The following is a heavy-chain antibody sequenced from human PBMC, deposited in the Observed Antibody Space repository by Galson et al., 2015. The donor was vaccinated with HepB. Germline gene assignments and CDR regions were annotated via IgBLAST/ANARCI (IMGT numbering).Heavy chain of an antibody. D-gene: IGHD6-13*01. CDR2: IWYDGSKK. J-gene: IGHJ5*02. CDR3: ARADIGTSGTFPKFDP. Sequence: SLRLSCAASGFTFSNYGMHWVRQAPGKGLEWVAIIWYDGSKKYYADSVKGRFTISRDNYKNTLYLQMNTLRAKDTAVYYCARADIGTSGTFPKFDPWGQGTLVTVSS. CDR1: GFTFSNYG. V-gene: IGHV3-33*01.